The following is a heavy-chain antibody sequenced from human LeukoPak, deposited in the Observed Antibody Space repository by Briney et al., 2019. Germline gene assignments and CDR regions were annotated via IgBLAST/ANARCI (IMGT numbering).Heavy chain of an antibody. V-gene: IGHV3-66*01. CDR3: ARGRDERSVLDY. Sequence: GGSLRLSCAASGFTFRNYAMSWVRQAPGKGLEWVSLISSGARTYYADSVKGRFTISRDSSKNTLYLQMNSLRVEDTAVYYCARGRDERSVLDYWGQGTLVSVSS. CDR2: ISSGART. J-gene: IGHJ4*02. CDR1: GFTFRNYA. D-gene: IGHD6-25*01.